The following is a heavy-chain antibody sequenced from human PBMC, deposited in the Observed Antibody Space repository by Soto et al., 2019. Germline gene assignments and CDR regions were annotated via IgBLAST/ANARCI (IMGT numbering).Heavy chain of an antibody. Sequence: QVQLVESGGGVVQPGRSLRVSCAASGFAFSTYGMHWVRQAPGKGLEWVAVIWFDGSIKYYADSVKGRFTISRDNSKDTLFLQMDSLRDEDTAVYYCAGASGPFDYWGQGTLVTVSS. CDR1: GFAFSTYG. CDR3: AGASGPFDY. CDR2: IWFDGSIK. V-gene: IGHV3-33*01. D-gene: IGHD6-25*01. J-gene: IGHJ4*02.